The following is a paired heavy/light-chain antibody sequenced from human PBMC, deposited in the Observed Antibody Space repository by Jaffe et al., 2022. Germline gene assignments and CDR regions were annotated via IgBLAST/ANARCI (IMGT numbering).Light chain of an antibody. CDR2: GAS. CDR3: QQYGDSPT. Sequence: EIVLTQSPGTLSLSPGERATLSCRASQSLITNSLAWYQHKPGQSPRLLIYGASSRANSVPDRFRGSGSGSDFTLTITRLEPGDFAVYYCQQYGDSPTFGQGTKVE. CDR1: QSLITNS. V-gene: IGKV3-20*01. J-gene: IGKJ1*01.
Heavy chain of an antibody. CDR1: GYSFITYY. CDR3: ARDQFMNRKDAFDI. D-gene: IGHD3-16*01. Sequence: QVQLVQSGAEVKTPGASMKLSCKASGYSFITYYIHWVRQAPGQGLEWVGIINPSGPYTRYAQKFQGRVTMTRDTSTSTVYMELGSLTSDDTAMYYCARDQFMNRKDAFDIWGQGTMVTVSS. CDR2: INPSGPYT. V-gene: IGHV1-46*03. J-gene: IGHJ3*02.